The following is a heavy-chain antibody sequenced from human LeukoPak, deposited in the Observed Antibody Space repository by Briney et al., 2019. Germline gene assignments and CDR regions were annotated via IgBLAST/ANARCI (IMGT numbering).Heavy chain of an antibody. CDR3: AKDRRGSRRGWYYYGSGSHLYYYYYGMDV. CDR1: GFTFSSYG. Sequence: GGSLRLSCAASGFTFSSYGMHWVRQAPGKGLEWVAVISYDGSNKYYADSVKGRFTISRDNSKNTLYLQMNSLRAEDTAVYYCAKDRRGSRRGWYYYGSGSHLYYYYYGMDVWGQGTTVTVSS. V-gene: IGHV3-30*18. J-gene: IGHJ6*02. CDR2: ISYDGSNK. D-gene: IGHD3-10*01.